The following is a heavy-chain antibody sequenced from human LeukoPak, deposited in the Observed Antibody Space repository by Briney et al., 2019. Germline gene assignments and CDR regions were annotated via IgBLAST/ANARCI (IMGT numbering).Heavy chain of an antibody. V-gene: IGHV1-46*01. J-gene: IGHJ4*02. CDR1: VYTFTSYY. CDR2: INPSGGST. CDR3: ARDLRVGATGSRGYFDY. Sequence: ASVKVSCKASVYTFTSYYMHWVRQAPAQGLEWMGIINPSGGSTSYAQKFQGRVTMTRDTSTSTVYMELSSLRSEDTAVYYCARDLRVGATGSRGYFDYWGQGTLVTVSP. D-gene: IGHD1-26*01.